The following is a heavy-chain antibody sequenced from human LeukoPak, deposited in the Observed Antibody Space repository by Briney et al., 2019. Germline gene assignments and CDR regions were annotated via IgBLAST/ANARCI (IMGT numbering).Heavy chain of an antibody. CDR3: ARNPPRYFN. CDR1: GFTFSSYW. CDR2: TQQDGSEK. D-gene: IGHD1-26*01. Sequence: PGGSLRLSCAASGFTFSSYWMIWVRQAPGKGLEWVANTQQDGSEKYYVDSVKGRFTISRDNAKNSLYLQMNSLRAEDTAVYYCARNPPRYFNWGQGTLVTVSS. V-gene: IGHV3-7*05. J-gene: IGHJ4*02.